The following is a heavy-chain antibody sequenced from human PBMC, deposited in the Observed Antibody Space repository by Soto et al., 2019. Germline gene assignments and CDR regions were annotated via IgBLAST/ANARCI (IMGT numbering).Heavy chain of an antibody. D-gene: IGHD3-22*01. J-gene: IGHJ4*02. V-gene: IGHV4-61*01. CDR2: IYYSGTT. CDR3: ASSPTMIVGIAQR. CDR1: GGPLSSGSYY. Sequence: PSETLSLTCTVSGGPLSSGSYYWSWIRQSPGQGLEWIGYIYYSGTTKYNPSLKSRVSISVDTSKNQFSLRLTSLSAADTAVYYCASSPTMIVGIAQRWGQGTLVTVSS.